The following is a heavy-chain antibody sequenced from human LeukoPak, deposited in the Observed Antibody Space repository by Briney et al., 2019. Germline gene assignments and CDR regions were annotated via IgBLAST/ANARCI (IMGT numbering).Heavy chain of an antibody. CDR3: ARGRGEGLLWFRELLYYFDY. CDR2: IYSGGST. V-gene: IGHV3-53*01. J-gene: IGHJ4*02. Sequence: GGSLRLSCAASGFTFSDHYMDWVRQAPGKGLEWVSVIYSGGSTYYADSVKGRFTISRDNSKNTLYLQMNSLRAEDTAVYYCARGRGEGLLWFRELLYYFDYWGQGTLVTVSS. CDR1: GFTFSDHY. D-gene: IGHD3-10*01.